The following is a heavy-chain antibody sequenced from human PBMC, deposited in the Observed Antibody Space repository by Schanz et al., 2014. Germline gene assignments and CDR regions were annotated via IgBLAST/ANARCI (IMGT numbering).Heavy chain of an antibody. CDR3: ARELPGVVAFDF. CDR1: RFTVTNAW. V-gene: IGHV3-33*08. D-gene: IGHD7-27*01. CDR2: ISYDGSFK. Sequence: AHLVESGGGLVKPGGSLTLSCAASRFTVTNAWMSWVRQAPGKGLEWVAVISYDGSFKNYADSVRGRITMSRDNSKNTMYLQINNLRADDTAVYYCARELPGVVAFDFWGQGTMVTVSS. J-gene: IGHJ3*01.